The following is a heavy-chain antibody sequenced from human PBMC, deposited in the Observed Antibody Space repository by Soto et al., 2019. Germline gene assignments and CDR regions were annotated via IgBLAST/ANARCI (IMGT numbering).Heavy chain of an antibody. CDR1: GYTFTSYG. D-gene: IGHD2-21*02. CDR3: AGEGDVPYYYHGMDV. CDR2: ISGYNGKT. Sequence: QVQLVQSGGEVKKPGASVKVSCKASGYTFTSYGISWVRQAPGQGLEWMGWISGYNGKTNYAQKVQERVTMTTGTCTSTGYMELKSLRSDDMVVYYCAGEGDVPYYYHGMDVWGQGTTVTVSS. J-gene: IGHJ6*02. V-gene: IGHV1-18*03.